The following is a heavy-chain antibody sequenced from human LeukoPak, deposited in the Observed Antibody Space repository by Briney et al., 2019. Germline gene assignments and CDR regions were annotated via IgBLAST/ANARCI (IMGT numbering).Heavy chain of an antibody. CDR1: GLTYSAYY. CDR3: AMGMGLGAGGHFAY. CDR2: ISNSGSYT. D-gene: IGHD3-16*01. V-gene: IGHV3-11*03. J-gene: IGHJ4*02. Sequence: PGGSLRLSCAASGLTYSAYYMSWIRQAPGKGLEWISYISNSGSYTNYADSVMGRFTISRDNAENTLFLQMDSLRAADTAVYYCAMGMGLGAGGHFAYWGQGSLVTVSS.